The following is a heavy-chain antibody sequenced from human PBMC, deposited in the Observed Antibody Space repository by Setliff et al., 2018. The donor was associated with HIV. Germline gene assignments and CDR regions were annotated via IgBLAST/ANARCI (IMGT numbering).Heavy chain of an antibody. J-gene: IGHJ3*02. Sequence: LSLTCTVSGGSISSYSWSWIRQPPGKGLEWIGYIYDSGITNYNPSLKSRVTISVDTSKTQFSLKLSSVTAADTAVYYCARRPAFNAFDIWGQGTMGTVS. CDR1: GGSISSYS. CDR2: IYDSGIT. CDR3: ARRPAFNAFDI. V-gene: IGHV4-59*08. D-gene: IGHD6-25*01.